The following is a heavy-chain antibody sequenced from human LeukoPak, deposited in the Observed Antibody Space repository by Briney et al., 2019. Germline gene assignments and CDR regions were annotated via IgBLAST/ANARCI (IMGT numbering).Heavy chain of an antibody. V-gene: IGHV1-3*01. Sequence: ASVKVSCKASGYTFTSYAMHWVRQAPGQRLEWMGWINAGNGNTKYSQKFQGRVTITRDTSATTAYMELSSLRSEDTAVYYCARDREITMVRGVIIGGYFDYWGQGTLVTVSS. CDR1: GYTFTSYA. D-gene: IGHD3-10*01. J-gene: IGHJ4*02. CDR2: INAGNGNT. CDR3: ARDREITMVRGVIIGGYFDY.